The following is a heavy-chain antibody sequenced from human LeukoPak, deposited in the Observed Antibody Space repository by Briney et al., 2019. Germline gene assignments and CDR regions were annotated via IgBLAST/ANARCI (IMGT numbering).Heavy chain of an antibody. CDR1: GFTFSSYA. CDR3: ARGVSIHYFDY. Sequence: GGSLRLSCAASGFTFSSYAMHWVRQAPGKGLEWVAVISYDGGNKYYADSVKGRFTISRDNAKNSLYLQMNSLRAEDTAVYYCARGVSIHYFDYWGQGTLVTVSS. CDR2: ISYDGGNK. V-gene: IGHV3-30*04. D-gene: IGHD2-21*01. J-gene: IGHJ4*02.